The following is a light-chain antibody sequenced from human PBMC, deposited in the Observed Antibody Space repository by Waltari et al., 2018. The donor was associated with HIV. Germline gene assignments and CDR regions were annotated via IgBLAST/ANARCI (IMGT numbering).Light chain of an antibody. V-gene: IGLV2-11*01. Sequence: QSALTQPRSVSGSPGQSVTISCTGTSRYVNNFNYVLWYQHHPGEAPKLVIFGVNKRPSGVPDRFSGSNSGNTASLTISGLQAEDEGHYYCCSYAGSNIHWVFGGGTKLTVL. CDR3: CSYAGSNIHWV. CDR1: SRYVNNFNY. J-gene: IGLJ3*02. CDR2: GVN.